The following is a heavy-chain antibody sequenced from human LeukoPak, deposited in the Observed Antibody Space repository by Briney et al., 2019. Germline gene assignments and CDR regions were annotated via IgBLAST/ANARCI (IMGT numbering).Heavy chain of an antibody. V-gene: IGHV4-39*07. CDR1: HGSIVTPNYF. CDR3: VRGVSNHWYFDL. D-gene: IGHD1-14*01. CDR2: VQYSGFG. J-gene: IGHJ2*01. Sequence: SESLSLTCSVSHGSIVTPNYFWGWIRQPPGKGLEFVASVQYSGFGYKCPSIRSRVAVSTDTSKNQFSLRLESVTAADTAVYYCVRGVSNHWYFDLWGSGTLVSISS.